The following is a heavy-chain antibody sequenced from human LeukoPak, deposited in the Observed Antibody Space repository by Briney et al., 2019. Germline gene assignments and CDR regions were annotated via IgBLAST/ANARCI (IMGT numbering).Heavy chain of an antibody. CDR1: GFTFNNYW. CDR3: AKASIAGAIGVLDY. V-gene: IGHV3-7*01. Sequence: PGGSLRLSCAAIGFTFNNYWMRWVRQAPGKGLEWVANINQDGSGKHYVDSVKGRFTISRDNAKNSLYLQMNSLRAEDTAVYFCAKASIAGAIGVLDYWGQGTLVTVSS. D-gene: IGHD1-26*01. J-gene: IGHJ4*02. CDR2: INQDGSGK.